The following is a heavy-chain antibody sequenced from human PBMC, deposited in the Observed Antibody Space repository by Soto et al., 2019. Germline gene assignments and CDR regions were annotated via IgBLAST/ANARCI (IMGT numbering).Heavy chain of an antibody. J-gene: IGHJ5*01. V-gene: IGHV4-4*02. CDR1: GGSVRAPDW. CDR3: ARVRQGCSANNCYFDP. D-gene: IGHD1-1*01. Sequence: QVHLQESGPGLVAPSGTLSLTCTLSGGSVRAPDWWNWVRQSPDKGLEWIAEVHISGHSNYNPSLRSRVIVSKDSSKNQFYLNLNSVTAADTAIYYCARVRQGCSANNCYFDPWGQGTQVTISS. CDR2: VHISGHS.